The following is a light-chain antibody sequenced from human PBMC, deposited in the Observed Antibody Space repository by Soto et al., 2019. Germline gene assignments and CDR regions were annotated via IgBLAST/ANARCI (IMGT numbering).Light chain of an antibody. CDR2: DFA. V-gene: IGLV2-11*01. J-gene: IGLJ1*01. CDR1: SRDVGGFDY. Sequence: QSVLTQPRSVSGSPGQSVTISCTGTSRDVGGFDYVSWYQQHPGKVPTLIIYDFAQRPSGVPERFSGFKSGNTASLTISGLDPGDEADYYCCSYAGIHTYVFGTGTKLTVL. CDR3: CSYAGIHTYV.